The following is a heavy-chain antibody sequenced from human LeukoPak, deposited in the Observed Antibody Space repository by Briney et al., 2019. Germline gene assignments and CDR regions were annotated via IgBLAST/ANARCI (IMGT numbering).Heavy chain of an antibody. J-gene: IGHJ5*02. CDR3: ARAPLTTEGANWFDP. Sequence: PSETLSLTCTDSGGSISSRDYFWRWIRQPPGKGPEWLGYIYYSGTTYYYPSLKSRVTISVDTSKDQFSLKLTSVTAADTAVYYCARAPLTTEGANWFDPWGQGALVTVSS. CDR2: IYYSGTT. V-gene: IGHV4-30-4*08. D-gene: IGHD4-11*01. CDR1: GGSISSRDYF.